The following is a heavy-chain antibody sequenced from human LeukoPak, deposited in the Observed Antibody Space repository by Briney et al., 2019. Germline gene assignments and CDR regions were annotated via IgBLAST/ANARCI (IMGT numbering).Heavy chain of an antibody. CDR1: GYSFTSYW. Sequence: GESLKISCKGSGYSFTSYWLGWVRQMPGKGLGGRGIIYPGDSDTRYSPSVQGQVTISADKSVSTAYLQWSRLKASDTAMYYCARHIMVRGVIRSPWFDPCGQGTLVTASS. J-gene: IGHJ5*02. CDR3: ARHIMVRGVIRSPWFDP. V-gene: IGHV5-51*01. CDR2: IYPGDSDT. D-gene: IGHD3-10*01.